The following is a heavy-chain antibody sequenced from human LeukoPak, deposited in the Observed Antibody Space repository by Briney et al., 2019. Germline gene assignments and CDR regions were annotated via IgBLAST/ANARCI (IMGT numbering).Heavy chain of an antibody. V-gene: IGHV3-23*01. CDR3: AKVLWGSGYYFDY. Sequence: GGSLRLSCTASGFTFGDYAMSWFRQAPGKGLEWVSAISGSGGSTYYADSVKGRFTISRDNSKNTLYLQMNSLRAEDTAVYYCAKVLWGSGYYFDYWGQGTLVTVSS. CDR1: GFTFGDYA. D-gene: IGHD3-16*01. J-gene: IGHJ4*02. CDR2: ISGSGGST.